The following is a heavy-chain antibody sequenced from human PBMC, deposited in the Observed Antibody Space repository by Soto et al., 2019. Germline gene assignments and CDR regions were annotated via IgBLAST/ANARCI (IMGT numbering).Heavy chain of an antibody. J-gene: IGHJ4*02. CDR3: AKVAPPRGVGATSRFDY. CDR2: ISGSGGST. D-gene: IGHD1-26*01. CDR1: GFTFSSYA. Sequence: PGGSLRLSCAASGFTFSSYAMSWVRQAPGKGLEWVSAISGSGGSTYYADSVKGRFTISRDNSKNTLYLQMNSLRAEDTAVYYCAKVAPPRGVGATSRFDYWGQGTLVTVSS. V-gene: IGHV3-23*01.